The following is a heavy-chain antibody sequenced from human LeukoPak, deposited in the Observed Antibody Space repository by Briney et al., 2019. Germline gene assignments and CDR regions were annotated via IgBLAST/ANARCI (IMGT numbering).Heavy chain of an antibody. CDR1: GGTFSSYA. D-gene: IGHD6-6*01. CDR2: IIPIFGTA. V-gene: IGHV1-69*05. J-gene: IGHJ5*02. CDR3: ARVRGAARTYNGFDP. Sequence: SVKVSCKASGGTFSSYAISWVRQAPGQGLEWMGGIIPIFGTANYAQKFQGRVTITTDESTSTAYMELSSLRSEDTAVDYCARVRGAARTYNGFDPWGQGTLVTVSS.